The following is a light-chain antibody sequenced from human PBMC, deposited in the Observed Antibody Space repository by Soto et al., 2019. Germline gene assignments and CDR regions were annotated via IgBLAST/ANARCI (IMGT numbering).Light chain of an antibody. CDR1: SSDVGSYNL. V-gene: IGLV2-23*01. CDR3: CSYAGSSTHV. J-gene: IGLJ1*01. Sequence: QSVLTKPASVSGSPGHSITISCTGTSSDVGSYNLVSWYQQHPGKAPKLMIYEGSKRPSGVSNRFSGSKSGNTASLTISGLQAEDEADYYCCSYAGSSTHVFGTGTKVTVL. CDR2: EGS.